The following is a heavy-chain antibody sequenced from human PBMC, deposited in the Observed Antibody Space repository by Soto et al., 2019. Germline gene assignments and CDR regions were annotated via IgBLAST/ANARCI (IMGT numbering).Heavy chain of an antibody. Sequence: QVQLVQSGAEVKKPGASVKVSCKASGYTFTSYGITWVRQAPGQGLEWLGWINGYNGNTNYAQKLQGRVTMTTVTSTCTAYTELRSLRSADTAVYYCARMGDVPYYYYGMDVWGQGTTVTVSS. J-gene: IGHJ6*02. V-gene: IGHV1-18*01. CDR2: INGYNGNT. D-gene: IGHD3-16*01. CDR1: GYTFTSYG. CDR3: ARMGDVPYYYYGMDV.